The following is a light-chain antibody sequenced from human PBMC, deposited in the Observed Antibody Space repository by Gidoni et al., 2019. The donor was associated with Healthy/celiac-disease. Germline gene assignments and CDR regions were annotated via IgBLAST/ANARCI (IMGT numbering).Light chain of an antibody. Sequence: DIVMTQSPATLSVSPGERATLSRRASQSVSSNLAWYQQKPGQAPRLRVYGASTRATGIPARFSGSGSGTEFTLTISSLQSEAFAVYYCQQYNNWPDTFGQGTKLEIK. V-gene: IGKV3-15*01. J-gene: IGKJ2*01. CDR3: QQYNNWPDT. CDR1: QSVSSN. CDR2: GAS.